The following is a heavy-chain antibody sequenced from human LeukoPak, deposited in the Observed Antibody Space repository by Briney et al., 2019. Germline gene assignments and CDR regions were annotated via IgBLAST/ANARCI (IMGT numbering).Heavy chain of an antibody. CDR1: GFTFSSYA. CDR2: ISSSSTI. CDR3: ARKSSSWFDY. Sequence: PGGSLRLSCAASGFTFSSYAMSWVRQAPGKGLEWVSYISSSSTIYYADSVKGRFTISRDNAKNSLYLQMNSLRAEDTAVYYCARKSSSWFDYWGQGTLVTVSS. V-gene: IGHV3-48*01. J-gene: IGHJ4*02. D-gene: IGHD6-13*01.